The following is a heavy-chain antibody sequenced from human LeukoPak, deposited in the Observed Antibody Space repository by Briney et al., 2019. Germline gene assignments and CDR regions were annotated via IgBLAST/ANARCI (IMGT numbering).Heavy chain of an antibody. J-gene: IGHJ4*02. CDR3: TTDLALPPDIVVVPAAPYYFDY. Sequence: GGSLRLSCAASGCTFSSYAVSWVRQAPGKGLEWVGRIKSKTDGGTTDYAAPVKGRFTISRDDSKNTLYLQMNSLKTEDTAVYYCTTDLALPPDIVVVPAAPYYFDYWGQGTLVTVSS. CDR2: IKSKTDGGTT. V-gene: IGHV3-15*01. D-gene: IGHD2-2*01. CDR1: GCTFSSYA.